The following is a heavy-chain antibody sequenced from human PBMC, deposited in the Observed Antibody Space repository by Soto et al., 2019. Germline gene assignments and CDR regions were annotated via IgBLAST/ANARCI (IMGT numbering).Heavy chain of an antibody. J-gene: IGHJ6*02. CDR2: ISSSGDYI. CDR1: GFTFSRYA. CDR3: ARDSHNRQDGMDV. V-gene: IGHV3-21*02. Sequence: EVQLVESGGGLVKPGGSLRLSCEASGFTFSRYAINWVRQAPGKGLEWVSSISSSGDYIYYAESVKGRFTISRDNAKNSLFLEINSLRAEDTAVYFCARDSHNRQDGMDVWGQGTTVTVSS. D-gene: IGHD1-1*01.